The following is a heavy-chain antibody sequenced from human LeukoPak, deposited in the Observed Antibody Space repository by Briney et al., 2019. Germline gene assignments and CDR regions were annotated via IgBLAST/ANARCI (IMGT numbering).Heavy chain of an antibody. CDR3: ASSHGHWFDP. V-gene: IGHV4-39*01. J-gene: IGHJ5*02. CDR1: GGSISSSSYY. CDR2: IYYSGIT. Sequence: KPSETLSLTCTVSGGSISSSSYYWGWIRQPPGKGLEWLGSIYYSGITYYNPSLKNRDTISVDTSKNQFSLKLIPVNATDAAVSYSASSHGHWFDPWRQGTLVTDSS.